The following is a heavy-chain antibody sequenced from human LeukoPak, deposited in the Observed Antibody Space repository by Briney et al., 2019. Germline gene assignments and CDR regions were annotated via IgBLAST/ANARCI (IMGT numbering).Heavy chain of an antibody. Sequence: GGSLRLSCAASGFTVSSNYMSWVRQAPGKGLEWVSVIYSGGSTYYSDSVKGRFTISRDNSKNTLYLQMNSLRAEDTAVFYCARESGYDLGIDYWGQGTLVTVSS. V-gene: IGHV3-53*01. CDR1: GFTVSSNY. D-gene: IGHD5-12*01. J-gene: IGHJ4*02. CDR2: IYSGGST. CDR3: ARESGYDLGIDY.